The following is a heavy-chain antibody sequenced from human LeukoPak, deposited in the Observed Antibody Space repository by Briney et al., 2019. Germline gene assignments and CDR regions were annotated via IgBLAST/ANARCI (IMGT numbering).Heavy chain of an antibody. CDR1: GGSISSYY. J-gene: IGHJ5*02. D-gene: IGHD5-24*01. V-gene: IGHV4-59*12. CDR2: IYYSGST. Sequence: SETLSLTCTVSGGSISSYYWSWIRQPPGKGLEWIGYIYYSGSTNYNPSLKSRVTISVDTSKNQFSLKLSSVTAADTAVYYCARECRDGYNPRARSNWFDPWGQGTLVTASS. CDR3: ARECRDGYNPRARSNWFDP.